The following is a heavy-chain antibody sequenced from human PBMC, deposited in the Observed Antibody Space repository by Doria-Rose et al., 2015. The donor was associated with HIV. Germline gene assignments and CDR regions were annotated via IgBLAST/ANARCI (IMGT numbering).Heavy chain of an antibody. J-gene: IGHJ4*02. CDR2: TYYTGTS. D-gene: IGHD1-26*01. CDR3: ARMGSYRELDY. V-gene: IGHV4-31*03. Sequence: QVALAGSGRGLGRRSGNRSPHCRWSGAPAVGRGTPWGSVGPFTGAVLESLGYTYYTGTSDYSPSLKSRLNMAVDTSKNQFSLKLRFVTVADTAVYYCARMGSYRELDYWGQGPLVIVSA. CDR1: GAPAVGRGTP.